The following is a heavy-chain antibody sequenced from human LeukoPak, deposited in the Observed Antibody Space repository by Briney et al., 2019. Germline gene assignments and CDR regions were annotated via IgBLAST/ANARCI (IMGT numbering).Heavy chain of an antibody. Sequence: SVKVSCKASGGTFSSYAISWVRQAPGQGLEWMGGIIPIFDTADYAQKFQGRVTITADESTSTAYMELSSLRSEDTAVFYCARISLGAIWGYYYGMDVWGQGTTVTVSS. CDR2: IIPIFDTA. V-gene: IGHV1-69*13. D-gene: IGHD1-26*01. J-gene: IGHJ6*02. CDR3: ARISLGAIWGYYYGMDV. CDR1: GGTFSSYA.